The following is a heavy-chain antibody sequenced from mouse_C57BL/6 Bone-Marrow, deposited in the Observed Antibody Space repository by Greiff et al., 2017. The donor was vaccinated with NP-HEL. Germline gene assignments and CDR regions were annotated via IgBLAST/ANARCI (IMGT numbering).Heavy chain of an antibody. V-gene: IGHV1-82*01. CDR3: AGSSYDYFDY. CDR2: IYPGDGDT. D-gene: IGHD1-1*01. J-gene: IGHJ2*01. CDR1: GYAFSSSW. Sequence: QVQLQQSGPELVKPGASVKISCKASGYAFSSSWMNWVKQRPGKGLEWIGRIYPGDGDTNYNGKFKGKATLTADKSSSTAYMQLSSLTAEDSAVYCCAGSSYDYFDYWGQGTTLTVSS.